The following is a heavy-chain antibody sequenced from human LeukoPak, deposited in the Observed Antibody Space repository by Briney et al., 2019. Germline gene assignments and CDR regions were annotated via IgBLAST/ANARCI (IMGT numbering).Heavy chain of an antibody. CDR1: GFTFSSYA. CDR2: ISGSGGST. Sequence: GGSLRLSCAASGFTFSSYAMSWVRQAPGKGLEWVSAISGSGGSTYYADSVKGRFTISRDNSKNTLYLQMNSLRAKDTAVYYCAKDSLLLSSTYWGQGTLVTVSS. J-gene: IGHJ4*02. D-gene: IGHD3-10*01. CDR3: AKDSLLLSSTY. V-gene: IGHV3-23*01.